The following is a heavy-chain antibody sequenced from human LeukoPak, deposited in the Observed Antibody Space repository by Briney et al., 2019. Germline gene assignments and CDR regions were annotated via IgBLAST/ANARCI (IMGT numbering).Heavy chain of an antibody. CDR3: ARGRYYDSSGYTFDY. Sequence: PSETLSLTCTVSGGSISSYYWSWIRQPPGKGLEWIAYIDYIGSTNYNPSLKSRVTISVDTSKNQFSLKLSSVTAADTAVYYCARGRYYDSSGYTFDYWGQGTLVTVSS. D-gene: IGHD3-22*01. V-gene: IGHV4-59*08. CDR2: IDYIGST. J-gene: IGHJ4*02. CDR1: GGSISSYY.